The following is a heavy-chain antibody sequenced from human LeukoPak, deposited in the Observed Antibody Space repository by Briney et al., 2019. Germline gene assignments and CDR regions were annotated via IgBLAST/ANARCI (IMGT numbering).Heavy chain of an antibody. V-gene: IGHV4-39*07. D-gene: IGHD3-16*02. CDR2: IYYSGST. CDR1: GGSISSSSYY. J-gene: IGHJ4*02. Sequence: SETLSLTCTVSGGSISSSSYYWGWIRQPPGKGLEWIGSIYYSGSTYYNPSLKSRVTISVGTSKNQFSLKLSSVTAADTAVYYCARVKELSGDYWGQGTLVTVSS. CDR3: ARVKELSGDY.